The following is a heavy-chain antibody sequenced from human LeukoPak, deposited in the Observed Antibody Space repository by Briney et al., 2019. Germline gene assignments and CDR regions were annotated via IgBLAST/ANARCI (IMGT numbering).Heavy chain of an antibody. V-gene: IGHV3-23*01. Sequence: GGSLRLSCAASGFSFSTYAMSWVRQAPGKGLEWVSGVNGNGGSTSYADSVKGRFTIFRDNSKNTVYLQMNSLRVEDTAVYYCTKSLYGGCDYWGQGTVVTVSS. CDR3: TKSLYGGCDY. J-gene: IGHJ4*02. CDR2: VNGNGGST. CDR1: GFSFSTYA. D-gene: IGHD3-16*02.